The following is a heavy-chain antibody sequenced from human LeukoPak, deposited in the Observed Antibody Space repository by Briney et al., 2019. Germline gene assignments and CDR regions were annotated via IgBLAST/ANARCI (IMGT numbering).Heavy chain of an antibody. D-gene: IGHD3-9*01. CDR2: ISWNSGSI. CDR1: GFTFDDYA. V-gene: IGHV3-9*01. Sequence: GGSLRLSCAASGFTFDDYAMHWVRQAPGKGLDWVSGISWNSGSIGYADSVKGRFTISRDNAKNSLYLQMNCLRAEDTALYYCAKDSGRSISSKDYWGQGTLVTVSS. J-gene: IGHJ4*02. CDR3: AKDSGRSISSKDY.